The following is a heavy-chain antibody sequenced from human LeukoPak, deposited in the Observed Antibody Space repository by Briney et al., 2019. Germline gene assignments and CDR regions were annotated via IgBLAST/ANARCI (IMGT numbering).Heavy chain of an antibody. CDR3: ARDRTSFSYTSSCDC. J-gene: IGHJ4*02. Sequence: PGGSLRLSCVASGFTFSSYGFHWVRQAPGKGLEWLAVILHDGSREYYADSVRGRFTISRDHTKSTLFLEMNSLRTEDTAVYYCARDRTSFSYTSSCDCWGEGTVVSVFS. V-gene: IGHV3-30*03. D-gene: IGHD6-13*01. CDR1: GFTFSSYG. CDR2: ILHDGSRE.